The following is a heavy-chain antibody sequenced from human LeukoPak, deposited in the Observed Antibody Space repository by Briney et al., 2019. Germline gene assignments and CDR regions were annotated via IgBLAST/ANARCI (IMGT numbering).Heavy chain of an antibody. J-gene: IGHJ4*02. V-gene: IGHV4-38-2*02. CDR2: FYDSGNT. CDR1: GYSISSGYY. CDR3: ARGKSRGSHIDY. D-gene: IGHD1-26*01. Sequence: PSETLSLTCTVSGYSISSGYYWGWIRQPPGKGLERIGSFYDSGNTYYNPSLKSRVTISVDMSKNQFSLKVRSVTAADTAVYFCARGKSRGSHIDYWGQGTLVTVSS.